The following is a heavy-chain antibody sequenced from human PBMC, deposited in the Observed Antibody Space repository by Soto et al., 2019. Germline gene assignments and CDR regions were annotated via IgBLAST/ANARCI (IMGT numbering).Heavy chain of an antibody. Sequence: GAPKKGSRKGSGYTLSSHSNHRGSQAPGQRLEWMGWISAYNGNPNYAQKLRGRVTMTTDTSTSTAYMELRSLRSDDTAVYYCARRSDVMYSSRWYYAFDIWGQGTMVAVSS. CDR3: ARRSDVMYSSRWYYAFDI. V-gene: IGHV1-18*01. CDR1: GYTLSSHS. CDR2: ISAYNGNP. J-gene: IGHJ3*02. D-gene: IGHD6-13*01.